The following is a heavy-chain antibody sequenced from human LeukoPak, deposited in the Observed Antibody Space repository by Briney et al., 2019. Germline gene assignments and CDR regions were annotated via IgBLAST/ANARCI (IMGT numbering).Heavy chain of an antibody. CDR2: IRYDGNNK. Sequence: GGSLRLSCAASGFTFSSYGMHWVRQAPGKGLEWVAFIRYDGNNKYYADSVKGRFTISRDNSKNTLYLQMNSLRPEDTAVYYCAKDLMGIAYRGAFYYWGQGTLVTVSS. V-gene: IGHV3-30*02. CDR3: AKDLMGIAYRGAFYY. D-gene: IGHD6-13*01. J-gene: IGHJ4*02. CDR1: GFTFSSYG.